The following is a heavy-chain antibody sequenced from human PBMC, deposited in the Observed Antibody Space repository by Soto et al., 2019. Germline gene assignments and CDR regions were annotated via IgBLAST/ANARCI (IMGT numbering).Heavy chain of an antibody. D-gene: IGHD3-3*01. CDR3: ARSGDFWSGYYGPYFDY. V-gene: IGHV1-46*01. CDR1: GYTFTRYY. CDR2: INPSGGST. Sequence: GASGKVSCKASGYTFTRYYIHWVRQAPGQSLEWMGIINPSGGSTSYAQKFQGRVTMTRDTSTSTVYMELSSLRSEDTAVYYCARSGDFWSGYYGPYFDYWGQGTLVTVSS. J-gene: IGHJ4*02.